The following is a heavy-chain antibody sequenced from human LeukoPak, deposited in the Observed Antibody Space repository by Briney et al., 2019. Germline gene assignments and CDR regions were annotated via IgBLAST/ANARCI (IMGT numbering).Heavy chain of an antibody. CDR3: AKDTVKVSTISRVPHYTDV. V-gene: IGHV3-23*01. CDR2: ISGSGGAI. Sequence: PGGSLRLSCAASGFTFSSYAMSWVRQAPGKGLEWVSAISGSGGAIYYADSVKGRFIISRDNAKNSLYLQMNSLRAEDTAVYYCAKDTVKVSTISRVPHYTDVWGKGTTVTISS. CDR1: GFTFSSYA. D-gene: IGHD5/OR15-5a*01. J-gene: IGHJ6*03.